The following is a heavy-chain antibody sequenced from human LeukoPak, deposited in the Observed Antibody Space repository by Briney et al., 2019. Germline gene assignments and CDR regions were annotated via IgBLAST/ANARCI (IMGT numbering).Heavy chain of an antibody. Sequence: GGSLRLSCAASGFTFSSYGMHWVRQAPGKGLEWVAVIWYDGSNKYYADSVKGRFTISRDNSKNTLYLQMNSLRAEDTAVYYCARTIAQYSNSWLYFYYGLDVWGQGTTVTVS. CDR2: IWYDGSNK. CDR1: GFTFSSYG. CDR3: ARTIAQYSNSWLYFYYGLDV. J-gene: IGHJ6*02. D-gene: IGHD6-13*01. V-gene: IGHV3-33*01.